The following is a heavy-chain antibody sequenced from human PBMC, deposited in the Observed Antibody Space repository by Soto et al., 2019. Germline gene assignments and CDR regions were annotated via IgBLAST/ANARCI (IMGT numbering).Heavy chain of an antibody. Sequence: PSETLSPTCIVSGESRSSRSYYWGWIRQPPGNGLEGIVSSYYSGRTYYNPSSKSRVTISIDTSKNQFSLKLSSVTSTDTAVYYCARQRTTVVTQAYFDHWGQGALVTLS. D-gene: IGHD2-21*02. CDR1: GESRSSRSYY. J-gene: IGHJ4*02. CDR2: SYYSGRT. V-gene: IGHV4-39*01. CDR3: ARQRTTVVTQAYFDH.